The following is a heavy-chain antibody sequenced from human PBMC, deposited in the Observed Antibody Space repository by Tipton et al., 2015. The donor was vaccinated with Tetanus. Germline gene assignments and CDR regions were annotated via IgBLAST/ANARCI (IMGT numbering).Heavy chain of an antibody. Sequence: TLSLTCAVYGGSFSDYYWGWIRQPPGKGLEWIGNIYYSGSTYYNPSLKSRVTISVDTSKNQFSLKLSSVTAADTAVYYCARQRYHYDSSGYRPPTRWIDPWGQGTLVTVSS. CDR2: IYYSGST. CDR1: GGSFSDYY. CDR3: ARQRYHYDSSGYRPPTRWIDP. V-gene: IGHV4-34*01. D-gene: IGHD3-22*01. J-gene: IGHJ5*02.